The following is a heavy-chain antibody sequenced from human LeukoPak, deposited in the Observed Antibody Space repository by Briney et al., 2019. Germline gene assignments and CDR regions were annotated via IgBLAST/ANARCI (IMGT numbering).Heavy chain of an antibody. V-gene: IGHV3-48*04. CDR3: AKDGSGKGGSYMEFYYYYMDV. Sequence: GGSLRLSCAASGFTFSSYSMNWVRQAPGKGLEWVSYISSSSSTIYYADSVKGRFTISRDNAKNSLYLQMNSLRAEDTAVYYCAKDGSGKGGSYMEFYYYYMDVWGKGTTVTVSS. CDR1: GFTFSSYS. D-gene: IGHD1-26*01. J-gene: IGHJ6*03. CDR2: ISSSSSTI.